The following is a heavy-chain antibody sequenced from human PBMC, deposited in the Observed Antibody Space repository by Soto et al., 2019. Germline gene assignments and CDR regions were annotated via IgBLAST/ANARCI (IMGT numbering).Heavy chain of an antibody. CDR1: GFTFSSYP. Sequence: PGGSLRLSCEASGFTFSSYPMHWVRQAPGKGLEWVTVISYDGGNQYYADSVKGRFTISRDNSKDTLYLQMHSLRSDDTAVYYCARVYGKNIAARPVWFDPWGQGTLVTVSS. V-gene: IGHV3-30-3*01. D-gene: IGHD6-6*01. J-gene: IGHJ5*02. CDR2: ISYDGGNQ. CDR3: ARVYGKNIAARPVWFDP.